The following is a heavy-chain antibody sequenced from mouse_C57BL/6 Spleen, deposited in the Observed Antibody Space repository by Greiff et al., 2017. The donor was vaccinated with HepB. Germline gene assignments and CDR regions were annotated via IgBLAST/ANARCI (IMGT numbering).Heavy chain of an antibody. V-gene: IGHV5-17*01. CDR2: ISSGSSTI. CDR3: ARAYYSNYVYAMDY. Sequence: DVQLVESGGGLVKPGGSLKLSCAASGFTFSDYGMHWVRQAPEKGLEWVAYISSGSSTIYYADTVKGRFTISRDNAKNTLFLQMTSLRSEDTAMYYCARAYYSNYVYAMDYWGQGTSVTVSS. CDR1: GFTFSDYG. J-gene: IGHJ4*01. D-gene: IGHD2-5*01.